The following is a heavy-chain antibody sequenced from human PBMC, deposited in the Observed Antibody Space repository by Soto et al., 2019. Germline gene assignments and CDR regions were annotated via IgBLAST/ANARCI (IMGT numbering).Heavy chain of an antibody. CDR2: ISSRSSTI. CDR1: GFTFSDYY. CDR3: AREPLPHYSMYGVDV. Sequence: VQLVESGGDLVKPGGSLRLSCAASGFTFSDYYMSWIRQAPGKGLEWVAYISSRSSTIYYADSVKGRFTISRDNAKNSLYLQMNSLRVEDTAVYYCAREPLPHYSMYGVDVWGQGTTVTVSS. V-gene: IGHV3-11*01. D-gene: IGHD2-21*01. J-gene: IGHJ6*02.